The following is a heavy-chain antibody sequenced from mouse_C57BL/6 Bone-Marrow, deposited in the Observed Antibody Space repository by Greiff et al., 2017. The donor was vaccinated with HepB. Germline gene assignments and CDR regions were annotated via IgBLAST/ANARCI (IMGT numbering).Heavy chain of an antibody. CDR2: IYPSDSEN. J-gene: IGHJ2*01. CDR3: ARSKDY. V-gene: IGHV1-61*01. CDR1: GYTFPRYW. Sequence: QVQLQQPGAELVRPGSSVKLSCKASGYTFPRYWMDLVKQRPGPGLEWIGNIYPSDSENHYNQKFKDKATLTVDKSSSTSYMQLSGLTSEDSAVYCCARSKDYWGQGTTLTVSS.